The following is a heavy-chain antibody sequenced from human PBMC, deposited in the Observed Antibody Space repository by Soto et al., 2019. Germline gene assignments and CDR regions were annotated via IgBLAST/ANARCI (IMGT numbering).Heavy chain of an antibody. CDR2: IIPILGIA. V-gene: IGHV1-69*02. CDR1: GGTFSSYT. CDR3: ARVDSSSYNWFDP. D-gene: IGHD6-13*01. J-gene: IGHJ5*02. Sequence: GASVKVSCKASGGTFSSYTISWVRQAPGQGLEWMGRIIPILGIANYAQKFQGRVAITADKSTSTAYMELSSLRSEDTAVYYCARVDSSSYNWFDPWGQGTLVTVSS.